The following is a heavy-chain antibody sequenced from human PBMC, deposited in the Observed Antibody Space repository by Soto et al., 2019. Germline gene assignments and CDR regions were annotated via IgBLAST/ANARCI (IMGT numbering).Heavy chain of an antibody. D-gene: IGHD2-21*02. CDR2: ISGSGDTR. J-gene: IGHJ4*02. CDR3: AKGPVTSIPPRIDF. Sequence: PGGSLRLSCAASGLTFSDYATAWVRQAPGKGLEWVSAISGSGDTRHYADSVKGRFTISRDNSKNTVYLQMNSLRAEDTAVYYCAKGPVTSIPPRIDFWGQGALVTVSS. V-gene: IGHV3-23*01. CDR1: GLTFSDYA.